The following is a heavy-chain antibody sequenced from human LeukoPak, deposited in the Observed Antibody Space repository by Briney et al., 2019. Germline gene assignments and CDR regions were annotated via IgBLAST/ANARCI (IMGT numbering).Heavy chain of an antibody. CDR2: IIPIFGTA. CDR3: ARVDGSGSYYGY. J-gene: IGHJ4*02. Sequence: SVKVSCKASGGTFSSYAISWVRQAPGQGLEWMGRIIPIFGTANYAQKFQGRVTITADKSTSTVYMELSSLRSEDTAVYYGARVDGSGSYYGYWGQGTLVTVSS. CDR1: GGTFSSYA. V-gene: IGHV1-69*06. D-gene: IGHD3-10*01.